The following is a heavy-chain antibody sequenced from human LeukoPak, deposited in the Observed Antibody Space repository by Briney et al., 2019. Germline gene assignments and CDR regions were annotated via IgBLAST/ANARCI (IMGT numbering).Heavy chain of an antibody. J-gene: IGHJ3*02. CDR1: GGSISSSNW. D-gene: IGHD3-22*01. CDR3: ARGRRYYYDSSGSEAFDI. Sequence: SETLSLTCGVSGGSISSSNWWSWVRQPPGKGLEWIGEIYHSGSTNYNPSLKSRVTISVDTSKNQFSLKLSSVTAADTAVYYCARGRRYYYDSSGSEAFDIWGQGTMVTVSS. V-gene: IGHV4-4*02. CDR2: IYHSGST.